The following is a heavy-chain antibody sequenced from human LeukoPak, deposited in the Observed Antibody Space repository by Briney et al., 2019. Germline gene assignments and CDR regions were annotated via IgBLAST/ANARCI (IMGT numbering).Heavy chain of an antibody. D-gene: IGHD6-13*01. CDR3: VRGRGNSSSWYWDY. V-gene: IGHV3-7*02. CDR1: GVTFSSYW. J-gene: IGHJ4*02. Sequence: GGSLRLSCAASGVTFSSYWMSWVRQAPGKWLYWVANINQDGGEQYYVDSARGRFTISRDNGKKSLFLQMNSLRVEDTAVYFCVRGRGNSSSWYWDYWGQGTLVTVSS. CDR2: INQDGGEQ.